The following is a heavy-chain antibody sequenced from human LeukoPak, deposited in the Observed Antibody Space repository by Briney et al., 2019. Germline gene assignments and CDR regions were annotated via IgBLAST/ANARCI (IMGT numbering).Heavy chain of an antibody. CDR1: GFTFSSYG. J-gene: IGHJ4*02. D-gene: IGHD2-2*02. Sequence: GGSLRLSCAASGFTFSSYGMHWVRQAPGKGLEWVAFIRYDGSNKYYADSVKGRFTISRDNSKNTLYLQMNSLRAEDTAVYYCAKPLGGIVVPAAIPVKPFDYWGQGTLVTVSS. CDR2: IRYDGSNK. V-gene: IGHV3-30*02. CDR3: AKPLGGIVVPAAIPVKPFDY.